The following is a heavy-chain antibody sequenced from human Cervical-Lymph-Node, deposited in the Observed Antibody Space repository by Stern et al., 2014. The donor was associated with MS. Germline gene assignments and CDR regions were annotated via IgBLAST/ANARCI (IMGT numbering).Heavy chain of an antibody. J-gene: IGHJ5*02. CDR1: GGSFKSYA. CDR2: IVPMFAKA. V-gene: IGHV1-69*01. CDR3: ARERSIHYPAFAP. Sequence: VQMVQSGAEVKKPGSSVRVSCKASGGSFKSYAFNWLRQAPGQGLEWMGDIVPMFAKANYAQKFQGRLTVTADEATNTVYMELSFLTSEDTAVYYCARERSIHYPAFAPWGQGTLVTVSS. D-gene: IGHD3-10*01.